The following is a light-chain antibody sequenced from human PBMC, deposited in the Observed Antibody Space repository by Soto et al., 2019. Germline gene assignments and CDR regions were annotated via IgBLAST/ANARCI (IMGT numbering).Light chain of an antibody. J-gene: IGLJ2*01. Sequence: QSALTQPPSASGSPGRSVTISCTGTSSDVGGYNFVSWYQHHPGKAPKLIIYEVTKRPSGVPDRFSGSKSGNTASLTVSGLQAEDEADYFCSSYAGMNSLSFGGGTKVTVL. CDR2: EVT. CDR3: SSYAGMNSLS. CDR1: SSDVGGYNF. V-gene: IGLV2-8*01.